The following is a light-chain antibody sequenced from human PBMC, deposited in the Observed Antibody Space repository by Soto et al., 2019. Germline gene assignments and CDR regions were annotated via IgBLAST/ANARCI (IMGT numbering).Light chain of an antibody. CDR2: SNN. CDR1: SSNIGSNT. J-gene: IGLJ2*01. V-gene: IGLV1-44*01. Sequence: QSVLTQPPSASGTPGQRVTISSSGSSSNIGSNTVNWYQQLPGTAPKLLISSNNQRPSGVPDRFSGSKSGTSASLAISGLQSEDEADYYCAAWEDRLNGVVFGGGTKLTVL. CDR3: AAWEDRLNGVV.